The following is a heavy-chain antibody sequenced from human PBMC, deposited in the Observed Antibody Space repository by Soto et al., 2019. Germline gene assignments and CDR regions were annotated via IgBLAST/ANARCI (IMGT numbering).Heavy chain of an antibody. V-gene: IGHV1-69*13. J-gene: IGHJ6*02. CDR3: GSVGYCSSTNCLFYYYHYGMDV. CDR2: IIPIFGTT. D-gene: IGHD2-2*03. CDR1: GGTFSSHA. Sequence: SVKVSCKASGGTFSSHAISWVRQAPGRGLEWMGGIIPIFGTTNYAQNFRARVTITADESTSTAYMELSSLTSEDTAVYYCGSVGYCSSTNCLFYYYHYGMDVWCQGTTVTVSS.